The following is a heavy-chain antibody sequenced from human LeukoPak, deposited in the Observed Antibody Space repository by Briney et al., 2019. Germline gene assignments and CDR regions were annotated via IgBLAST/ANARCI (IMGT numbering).Heavy chain of an antibody. CDR1: GYTFTSFE. CDR2: VNPDSGKT. J-gene: IGHJ4*02. D-gene: IGHD6-19*01. Sequence: GASVKVSCKASGYTFTSFEINWVRQPTGQGLEWMGWVNPDSGKTAYALKFQDRLIMTTNISLSTVYMELASLKSEDTAVYYCARGVAGGDFWGQGTLVTVSS. V-gene: IGHV1-8*01. CDR3: ARGVAGGDF.